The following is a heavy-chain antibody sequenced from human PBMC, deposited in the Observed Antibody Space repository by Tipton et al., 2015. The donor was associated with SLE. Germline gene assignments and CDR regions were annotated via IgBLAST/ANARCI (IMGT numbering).Heavy chain of an antibody. D-gene: IGHD4-23*01. J-gene: IGHJ3*02. V-gene: IGHV4-61*09. CDR2: IYTSGST. Sequence: TLSLTCTVSGGSISSGSYYWSWIRQPAGKGLEWIGYIYTSGSTNYNPSLKSRVTISVDTSKNQFSLKLSSVTAADTAVYYCARETVTKDAFDIWGQGTMVTVSS. CDR1: GGSISSGSYY. CDR3: ARETVTKDAFDI.